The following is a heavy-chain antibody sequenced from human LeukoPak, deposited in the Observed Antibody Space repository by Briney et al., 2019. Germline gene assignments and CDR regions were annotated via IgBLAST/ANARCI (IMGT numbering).Heavy chain of an antibody. J-gene: IGHJ6*03. CDR2: IYYSGTT. CDR3: ARGHSIEPYYYYYYMDV. Sequence: SETLSLTCAVSGGSISSGGYSWSWIRQPPGKGLEWIGYIYYSGTTYYNPSLKSRVTISVDTSKNQFSLKLSSVTAADTAVYYCARGHSIEPYYYYYYMDVWGKGTTVTVSS. D-gene: IGHD4-11*01. CDR1: GGSISSGGYS. V-gene: IGHV4-30-4*07.